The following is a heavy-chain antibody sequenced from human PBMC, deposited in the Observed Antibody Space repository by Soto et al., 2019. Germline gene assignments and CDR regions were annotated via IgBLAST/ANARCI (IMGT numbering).Heavy chain of an antibody. CDR3: ARLSTRAPYSSSRDY. CDR2: INPNSGGT. V-gene: IGHV1-2*02. Sequence: VSVKVSCKASGYTFTGYYMHWVRQAPGQGLEWMGWINPNSGGTNYAQKFQGRVTMTRDTSISTAYMELSRLRSDDTAVYYCARLSTRAPYSSSRDYWGQGTLVTVSS. J-gene: IGHJ4*02. D-gene: IGHD6-13*01. CDR1: GYTFTGYY.